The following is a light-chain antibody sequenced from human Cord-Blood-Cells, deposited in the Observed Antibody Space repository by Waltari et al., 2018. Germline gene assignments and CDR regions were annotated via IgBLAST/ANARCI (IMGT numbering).Light chain of an antibody. CDR2: GAA. J-gene: IGKJ2*01. CDR3: QQYGSSPYT. CDR1: QSVSSSY. V-gene: IGKV3-20*01. Sequence: DIELTHSPGPLSLSPGERATLSCRASQSVSSSYLAWYQQKPGQAPRLRIYGAASSATGIPDRFSGSGSGTDFTITISRLEPEDFAVYYCQQYGSSPYTFGQGTKLEIK.